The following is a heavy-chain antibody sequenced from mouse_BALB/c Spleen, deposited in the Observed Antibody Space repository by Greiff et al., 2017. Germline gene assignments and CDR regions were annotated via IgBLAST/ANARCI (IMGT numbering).Heavy chain of an antibody. CDR1: GYTFTSYW. J-gene: IGHJ4*01. D-gene: IGHD4-1*01. CDR2: INPSTGYT. V-gene: IGHV1-7*01. CDR3: ARSKLGEDAMDY. Sequence: VKLMESGAELAKPGASVKMSCKASGYTFTSYWMHWVKQRPGQGLEWIGYINPSTGYTEYNQKFKDKATLTADKSSSTAYMQLSSLTSEDSAVYYCARSKLGEDAMDYWGQGTSVTVSS.